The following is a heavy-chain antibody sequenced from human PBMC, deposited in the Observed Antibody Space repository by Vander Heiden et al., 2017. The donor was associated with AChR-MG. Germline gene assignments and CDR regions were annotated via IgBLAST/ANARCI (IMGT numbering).Heavy chain of an antibody. CDR3: AKDSSSAGFDP. J-gene: IGHJ5*02. CDR1: GFTFSSYA. Sequence: EVQLLESGGGLVQPGGSLRLSCAACGFTFSSYAMSWVRQAPGKGLEWVSAMSGSGGSTYYADSVKGRFTISRDNSKNTRYLQMNSLRAEDTAVYYCAKDSSSAGFDPWGQGTLVTVSS. V-gene: IGHV3-23*01. CDR2: MSGSGGST.